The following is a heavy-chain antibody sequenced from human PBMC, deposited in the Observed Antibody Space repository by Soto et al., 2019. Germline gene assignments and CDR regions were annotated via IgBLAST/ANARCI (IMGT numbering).Heavy chain of an antibody. CDR3: TRGRGYIIDY. V-gene: IGHV3-53*01. Sequence: EVQLVESGGGLIQPGGSLRLSCAASGFTVSSNYIHWVRQAPGKGLEWVSVIRNAGNTYYADSVKGRFTISRDHSKNTLYLQMNSLRAEDTAVYHCTRGRGYIIDYWGQGTLVTVSS. CDR1: GFTVSSNY. J-gene: IGHJ4*02. D-gene: IGHD5-12*01. CDR2: IRNAGNT.